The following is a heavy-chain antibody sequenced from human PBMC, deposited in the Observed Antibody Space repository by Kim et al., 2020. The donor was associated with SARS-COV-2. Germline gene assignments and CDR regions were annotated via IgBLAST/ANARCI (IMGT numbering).Heavy chain of an antibody. V-gene: IGHV3-7*01. CDR1: GFSFSSYW. Sequence: GGSLRLSCAASGFSFSSYWMHWVRQAPGKGLEWVANIKQDGSEKYYVDSVKGRFTISRDNAKNSLYLQMNSLRAEDTAVYYCAREPLTYYYVSSGYYYEYYFDYWGQGTLVTVSS. CDR2: IKQDGSEK. J-gene: IGHJ4*01. D-gene: IGHD3-22*01. CDR3: AREPLTYYYVSSGYYYEYYFDY.